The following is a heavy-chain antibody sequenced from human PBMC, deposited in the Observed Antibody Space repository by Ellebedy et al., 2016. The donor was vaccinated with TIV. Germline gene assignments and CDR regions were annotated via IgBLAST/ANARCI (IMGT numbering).Heavy chain of an antibody. CDR3: ARAFSGNYFSKIFDY. V-gene: IGHV3-48*04. J-gene: IGHJ4*02. CDR2: ISSGSPI. CDR1: GFTFSSYS. Sequence: PGGSLRLSCAASGFTFSSYSINWVRQAPGKGLEWVSYISSGSPIYYADSVKGRFAISRDNAKNSVYLQMNSLRAEDTAVYYCARAFSGNYFSKIFDYWGQGTLVTVSS. D-gene: IGHD1-26*01.